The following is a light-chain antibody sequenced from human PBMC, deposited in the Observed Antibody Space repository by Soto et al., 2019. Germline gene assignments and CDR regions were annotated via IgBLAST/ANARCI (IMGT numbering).Light chain of an antibody. J-gene: IGKJ5*01. CDR1: QSISSY. V-gene: IGKV1-39*01. CDR2: AAS. Sequence: DIQMTQSPSSLSVSVGDRVTITCRASQSISSYLNWYQQKPGKAPKLLIYAASTLESGVPSRFSATVSGTEFSLTITSLQPEDFATYYCQQLFDSPITFGQGTRLEV. CDR3: QQLFDSPIT.